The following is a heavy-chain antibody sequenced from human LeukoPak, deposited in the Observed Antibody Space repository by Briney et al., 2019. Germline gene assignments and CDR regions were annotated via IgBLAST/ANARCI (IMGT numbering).Heavy chain of an antibody. CDR1: GYTFTSYD. Sequence: ASVKVSCKASGYTFTSYDINWVRQATGQGLEWMGWMNPNSGNTGYAQKFQGRVTMTRNTSISTAYMELSSLRSEDTAVYYCARERSYKPYDGFDPWGQGTLVTVSS. CDR2: MNPNSGNT. V-gene: IGHV1-8*01. CDR3: ARERSYKPYDGFDP. J-gene: IGHJ5*02. D-gene: IGHD1-26*01.